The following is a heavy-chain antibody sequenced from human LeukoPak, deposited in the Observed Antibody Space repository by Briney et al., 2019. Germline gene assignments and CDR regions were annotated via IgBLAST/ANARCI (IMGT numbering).Heavy chain of an antibody. J-gene: IGHJ4*02. Sequence: GGSLSLSCAASGFTFDDYVMHWVRQAPGKGLEWVSGMTSKSGTIDYADSVKGRFTISRDNAKNSLVLQMNSLRGEDTAFYYCATNGGGNSGYGNFDYWGQGTLVTVSS. CDR3: ATNGGGNSGYGNFDY. D-gene: IGHD5-12*01. CDR1: GFTFDDYV. CDR2: MTSKSGTI. V-gene: IGHV3-9*01.